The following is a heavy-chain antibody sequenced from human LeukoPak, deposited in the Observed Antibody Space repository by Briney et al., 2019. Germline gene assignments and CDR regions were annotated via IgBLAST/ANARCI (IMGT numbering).Heavy chain of an antibody. Sequence: SETLSLTCAVYGGSFSGYYWSWIRQPPGKGLEWIGEINHSGSTNYNPSLKSRVTISVDTSKNQFSLKLSSVTAADTAVYYCARAMTYYYGSGSYPKTYYYYYMDVWGKGTTVTVSS. J-gene: IGHJ6*03. CDR1: GGSFSGYY. D-gene: IGHD3-10*01. CDR3: ARAMTYYYGSGSYPKTYYYYYMDV. V-gene: IGHV4-34*01. CDR2: INHSGST.